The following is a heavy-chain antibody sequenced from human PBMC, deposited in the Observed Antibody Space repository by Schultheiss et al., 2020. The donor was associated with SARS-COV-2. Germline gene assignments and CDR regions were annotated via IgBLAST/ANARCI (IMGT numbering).Heavy chain of an antibody. J-gene: IGHJ6*02. CDR2: IYYSGST. CDR3: VAGRALYYGMDV. CDR1: GGSISSGGYY. Sequence: SCTVSGGSISSGGYYWSWIRQHPGKGLEWIGYIYYSGSTYYNPSLKSRVTISVDKSKNQFSLKLSSVTAADTAVYYCVAGRALYYGMDVWGQGTTVTVSS. D-gene: IGHD6-19*01. V-gene: IGHV4-31*09.